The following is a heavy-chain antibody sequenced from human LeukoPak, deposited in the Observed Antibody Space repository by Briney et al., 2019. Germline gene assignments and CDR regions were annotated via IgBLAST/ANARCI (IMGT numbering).Heavy chain of an antibody. J-gene: IGHJ4*02. CDR3: VRGLDSSSYVDY. CDR2: IYYSGST. V-gene: IGHV4-59*08. Sequence: PSETLSLTCTVSGGSISSYYWSWIRQPPGKGLEWIGYIYYSGSTNCNPSLKSRVTISVDTSKNQFSLKLSSVTAADTAVYSCVRGLDSSSYVDYWGQGTLVTVSS. D-gene: IGHD6-13*01. CDR1: GGSISSYY.